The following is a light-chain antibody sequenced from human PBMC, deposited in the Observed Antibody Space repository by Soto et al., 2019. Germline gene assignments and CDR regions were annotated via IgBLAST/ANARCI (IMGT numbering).Light chain of an antibody. CDR1: PIVSSSR. CDR2: DAS. Sequence: EIVMSQSPATLSLSPWERVTLSCLASPIVSSSRLAWYQQKPGQAPRLLMYDASRRAFGIPDRFSGSGSGTDFTLTISRLEPEDFAVYYCQQYGNSPITFGQGTRLEIK. V-gene: IGKV3D-20*01. CDR3: QQYGNSPIT. J-gene: IGKJ5*01.